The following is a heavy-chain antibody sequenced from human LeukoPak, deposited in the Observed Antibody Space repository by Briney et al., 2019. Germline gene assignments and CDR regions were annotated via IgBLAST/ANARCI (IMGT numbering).Heavy chain of an antibody. J-gene: IGHJ3*02. D-gene: IGHD7-27*01. CDR1: GGSIISYY. CDR2: IYYSGST. V-gene: IGHV4-59*01. CDR3: ARDGPLGAFDI. Sequence: PSETLSLTCTVSGGSIISYYWSWIRQPPGKGLEWIGYIYYSGSTNYNPSLKSRVTISVDTSKNQFSLKLSSVTAADTAVYYCARDGPLGAFDIWGQGTMVTVSS.